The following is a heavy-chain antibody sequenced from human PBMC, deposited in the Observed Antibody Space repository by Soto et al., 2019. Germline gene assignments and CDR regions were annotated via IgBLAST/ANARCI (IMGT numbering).Heavy chain of an antibody. D-gene: IGHD1-1*01. V-gene: IGHV1-69*06. CDR1: GGTSSSCA. CDR2: IIPIFGTA. Sequence: ASVKVSCKASGGTSSSCAISWVRQAPGQGLEWMGGIIPIFGTANYAQKFQGRVTITADKSTSTAYMELSSLRSEDTAVYYCARDTTGTTYYYSYGMDVWGQGTTVTVSS. CDR3: ARDTTGTTYYYSYGMDV. J-gene: IGHJ6*02.